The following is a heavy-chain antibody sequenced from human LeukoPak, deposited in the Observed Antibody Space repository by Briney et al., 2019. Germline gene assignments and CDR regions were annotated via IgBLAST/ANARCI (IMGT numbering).Heavy chain of an antibody. D-gene: IGHD2-8*01. CDR1: GGTFSSYA. J-gene: IGHJ4*02. Sequence: GASVKVSCKASGGTFSSYAISWVRQAPGQGLEWMGGIIPIFGTANYAQKFQGRVTITADKSTSTAYMELSSLRSEDTAVYYCARVGCMLYSCRGPFDYWGQGTLVTVSS. CDR3: ARVGCMLYSCRGPFDY. V-gene: IGHV1-69*06. CDR2: IIPIFGTA.